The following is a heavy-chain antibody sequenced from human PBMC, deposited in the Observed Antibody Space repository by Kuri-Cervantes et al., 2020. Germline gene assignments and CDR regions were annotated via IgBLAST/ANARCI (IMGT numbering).Heavy chain of an antibody. D-gene: IGHD3-22*01. Sequence: GGSLRLSCAASGFTFNNYNMNWVRQAPGKGLEWVSSISSSSSYIYYADSVKGRFTISRDNAKNSLYLQMNSLRTEDTALYYCAKDINYDSSGFVDYWGQGTLVTVSS. CDR2: ISSSSSYI. CDR1: GFTFNNYN. V-gene: IGHV3-21*04. CDR3: AKDINYDSSGFVDY. J-gene: IGHJ4*02.